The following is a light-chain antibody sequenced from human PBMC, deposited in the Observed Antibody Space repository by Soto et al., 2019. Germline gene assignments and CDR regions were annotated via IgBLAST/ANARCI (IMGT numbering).Light chain of an antibody. CDR1: HNICYSSDNKNY. Sequence: DIVLTQSPYSLAVSLGERATINCKCIHNICYSSDNKNYLSWYQQRPGQPPKLLFYWASTRESGVPDRFSGSGSGTHFTLTITSLQAEDVAVYYCQQYYSSPPTFGQGTKVDIK. CDR3: QQYYSSPPT. J-gene: IGKJ1*01. CDR2: WAS. V-gene: IGKV4-1*01.